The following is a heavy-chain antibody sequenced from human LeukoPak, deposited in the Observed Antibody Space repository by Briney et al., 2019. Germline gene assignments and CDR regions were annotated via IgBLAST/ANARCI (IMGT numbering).Heavy chain of an antibody. Sequence: GGSLRLSCAASGFTFSSYSMNWVRQAPGKGLEWVSYISSSSSTIYYADSVKGRFTISRDNAKNSLYLQMNSLRAEDTAVYYCARVPPPDDEAFDIWGQGTMVTVSS. V-gene: IGHV3-48*04. J-gene: IGHJ3*02. CDR3: ARVPPPDDEAFDI. CDR1: GFTFSSYS. CDR2: ISSSSSTI.